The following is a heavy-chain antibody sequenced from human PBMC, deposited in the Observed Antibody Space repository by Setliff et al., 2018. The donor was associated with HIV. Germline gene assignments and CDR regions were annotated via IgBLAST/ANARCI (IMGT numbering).Heavy chain of an antibody. D-gene: IGHD3-10*01. V-gene: IGHV4-59*08. J-gene: IGHJ5*01. CDR1: GGSISDTY. CDR3: ARHGRSYDSGRWYNWFDS. Sequence: SETLSLTCTVSGGSISDTYYTWIRQTPGKGLEWIGLMHVSRETNYNPSLESRVTISMDTSKNQFSLKLSSVTAADTALYFCARHGRSYDSGRWYNWFDSWGQGTPVTVS. CDR2: MHVSRET.